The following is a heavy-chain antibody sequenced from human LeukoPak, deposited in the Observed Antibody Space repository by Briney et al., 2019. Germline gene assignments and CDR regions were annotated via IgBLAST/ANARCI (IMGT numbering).Heavy chain of an antibody. V-gene: IGHV3-74*01. Sequence: GGSLRLSCAASGFTFSSYWMHWVRQVPGQGLVWVSHIDGDGRIAHYGDSVKGRFTISRDNAKNTVYLQMDSLRAEDTAVYYCARDSPRTGPWGQGILLIVSS. CDR1: GFTFSSYW. J-gene: IGHJ5*02. CDR2: IDGDGRIA. CDR3: ARDSPRTGP. D-gene: IGHD1-1*01.